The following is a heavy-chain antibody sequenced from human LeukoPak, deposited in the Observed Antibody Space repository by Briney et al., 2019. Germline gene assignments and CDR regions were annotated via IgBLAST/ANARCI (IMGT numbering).Heavy chain of an antibody. J-gene: IGHJ4*02. CDR3: ARGPQFYYDSSGPWDY. D-gene: IGHD3-22*01. Sequence: GGSLRLSCAASGFTVSSNYMSWVRQAPGKGLEWVSVIYSGGSTYYADSVKGRFTISRVNSKNTLYLQMNSLRAEDTAVYYCARGPQFYYDSSGPWDYWGQGTLVTVSS. V-gene: IGHV3-53*01. CDR1: GFTVSSNY. CDR2: IYSGGST.